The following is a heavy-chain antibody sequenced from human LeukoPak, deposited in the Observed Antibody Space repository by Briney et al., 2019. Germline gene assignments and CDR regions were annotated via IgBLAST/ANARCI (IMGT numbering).Heavy chain of an antibody. J-gene: IGHJ4*02. CDR3: EGRYCSSTSCSTN. Sequence: GGSLRRSCAASGFTFSTYWMHWVRQAPGKGLVWVSRISSDGSSTNYADSVKGRFTISRDNAKNTLYLQMNSLRAEDTAMYYCEGRYCSSTSCSTNWGQGTLVTVSS. CDR2: ISSDGSST. D-gene: IGHD2-2*02. V-gene: IGHV3-74*01. CDR1: GFTFSTYW.